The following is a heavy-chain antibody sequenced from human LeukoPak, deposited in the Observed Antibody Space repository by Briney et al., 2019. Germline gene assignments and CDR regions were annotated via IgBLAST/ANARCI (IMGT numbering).Heavy chain of an antibody. CDR3: CSWAVVTATNFDY. D-gene: IGHD2-21*02. CDR1: GFTFSSYA. CDR2: ISGSGGST. V-gene: IGHV3-23*01. J-gene: IGHJ4*02. Sequence: GSLRLSGAASGFTFSSYAMSWVRQAPGKGLEWVSAISGSGGSTYYADSVKGRFTISRDNSKNTLYLQMSSLRAEDTAVYYCCSWAVVTATNFDYWGQGTLVTVSS.